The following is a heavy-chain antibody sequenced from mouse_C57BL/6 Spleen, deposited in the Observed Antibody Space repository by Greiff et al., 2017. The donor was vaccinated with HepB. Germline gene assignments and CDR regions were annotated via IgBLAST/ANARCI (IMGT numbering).Heavy chain of an antibody. D-gene: IGHD2-5*01. CDR2: IDPSDSYT. J-gene: IGHJ4*01. CDR3: ARKESYSNYVFYAMDY. V-gene: IGHV1-50*01. CDR1: GYTFTSYW. Sequence: QVQLQQSGAELVKPGASVKLSCKASGYTFTSYWMQWVKQRPGQGLEWIGEIDPSDSYTNYNQKFKGKATLTVDTSSSTAYMQLSSLTSEDSAVYYCARKESYSNYVFYAMDYWGQGTSVTVSS.